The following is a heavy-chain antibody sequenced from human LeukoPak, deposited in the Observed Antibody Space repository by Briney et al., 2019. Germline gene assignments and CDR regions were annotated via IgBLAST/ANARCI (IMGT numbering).Heavy chain of an antibody. D-gene: IGHD5-24*01. V-gene: IGHV3-53*01. CDR1: GFTVTNNY. Sequence: SGGSLRLSCAVSGFTVTNNYMSWVRQAPGKGLEWVSVFYVGGATYYADSVKGRFTISRDNSENTLYLQTKSLRAEDTAVYYCARGDGYNFFDCWGQGTLVTVSS. CDR3: ARGDGYNFFDC. J-gene: IGHJ4*02. CDR2: FYVGGAT.